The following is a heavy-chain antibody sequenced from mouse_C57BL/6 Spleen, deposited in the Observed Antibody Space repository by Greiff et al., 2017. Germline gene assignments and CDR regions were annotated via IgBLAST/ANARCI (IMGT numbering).Heavy chain of an antibody. D-gene: IGHD1-1*01. CDR3: TRDHHYGSSYVGYFDV. V-gene: IGHV5-9-1*02. CDR1: GFTFSSYA. Sequence: EVKLVESGEGLVKPGGSLKLSCAASGFTFSSYAMSWVRQTPEKRLEWVAYISSGGDYIYYADTVKGRFTISRDNARNTLYLQMSSLKSEDTAMYYCTRDHHYGSSYVGYFDVWGTGTTVTVSS. CDR2: ISSGGDYI. J-gene: IGHJ1*03.